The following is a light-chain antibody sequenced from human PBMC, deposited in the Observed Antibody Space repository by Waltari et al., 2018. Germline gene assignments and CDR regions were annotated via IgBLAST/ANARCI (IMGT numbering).Light chain of an antibody. J-gene: IGLJ2*01. V-gene: IGLV3-21*02. CDR1: HLEAQI. CDR2: EDS. Sequence: SYVLTQPPSVSVAPGQTASLTCAGIHLEAQIVHWYQPRPGPAPVLDIYEDSARPSGIPERFSASTSENTATLTITRVEAGDEADYYCQVWDSPTYHVVFGAGTKLTVL. CDR3: QVWDSPTYHVV.